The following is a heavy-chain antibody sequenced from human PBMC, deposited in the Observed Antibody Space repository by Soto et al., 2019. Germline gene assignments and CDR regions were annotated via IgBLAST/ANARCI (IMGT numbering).Heavy chain of an antibody. D-gene: IGHD2-8*02. V-gene: IGHV1-18*01. CDR1: SYSFTSYG. CDR3: GRCRTDSYAMDV. CDR2: ISPYSGRT. J-gene: IGHJ6*02. Sequence: ASVKVSCKASSYSFTSYGIAWVRQVPGQGPEWMGWISPYSGRTNYAQNVKGRVVMTTDISTNTVYLELRSLRSDDTAIYYCGRCRTDSYAMDVWGQGTTVTVSS.